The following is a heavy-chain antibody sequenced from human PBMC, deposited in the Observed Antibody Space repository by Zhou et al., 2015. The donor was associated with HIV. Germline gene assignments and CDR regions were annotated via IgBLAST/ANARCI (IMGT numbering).Heavy chain of an antibody. CDR2: IIPIFGTA. D-gene: IGHD2-15*01. V-gene: IGHV1-69*06. Sequence: QVQLVQSGAEVKKPGSSVKVSCKASGGTFSSYAISWVRQAPGQGLEWMGGIIPIFGTANYAQKFQGRVTITADKSTSTAYMELSSLRSEDTAVYYCAREEGVWYCSGGSCRDAFDIWGQGTMVTVSS. J-gene: IGHJ3*02. CDR1: GGTFSSYA. CDR3: AREEGVWYCSGGSCRDAFDI.